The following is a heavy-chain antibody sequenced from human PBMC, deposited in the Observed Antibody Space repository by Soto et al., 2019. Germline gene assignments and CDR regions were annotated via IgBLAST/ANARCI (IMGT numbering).Heavy chain of an antibody. D-gene: IGHD5-18*01. CDR2: IIPTFGTA. J-gene: IGHJ6*02. CDR1: GGTFSSYA. V-gene: IGHV1-69*06. Sequence: SVKVSCKASGGTFSSYAISWVRQAPGQGLEWMGGIIPTFGTANYAQKFQGRVTITADKSTSTAYMELSSLRSEDTAVYYCARDPGDTAMVYYYYYGMDVWGQGTTVTVSS. CDR3: ARDPGDTAMVYYYYYGMDV.